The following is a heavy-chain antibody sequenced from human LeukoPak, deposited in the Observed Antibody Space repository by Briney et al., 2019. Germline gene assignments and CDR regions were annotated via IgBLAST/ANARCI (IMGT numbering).Heavy chain of an antibody. V-gene: IGHV3-74*01. D-gene: IGHD5-18*01. CDR2: ISPDGRST. CDR3: AMGYKSASSWDY. CDR1: GFTFSVFW. J-gene: IGHJ4*02. Sequence: PGGSLRLSCAASGFTFSVFWMFWVRQAPGQGLVWVSHISPDGRSTNYADSVKGRFTISRDNARNTLYLQLNSLTAGDTAVYYCAMGYKSASSWDYWGQGTLVTVSS.